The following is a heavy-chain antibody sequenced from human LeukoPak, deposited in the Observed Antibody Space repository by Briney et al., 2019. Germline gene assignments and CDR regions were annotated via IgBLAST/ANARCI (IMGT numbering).Heavy chain of an antibody. CDR3: ARDHVDIVATTKQINYYGMDV. V-gene: IGHV3-33*01. Sequence: GSLRLSCAASGFTFSSYGMHWVRQAPGKGLEWVAVIWYDGSNKYYADSVKGRFTISRDNSKNTLYLQMNSLRAEDTAVYYCARDHVDIVATTKQINYYGMDVWGQGTTVTVSS. CDR2: IWYDGSNK. D-gene: IGHD5-12*01. J-gene: IGHJ6*02. CDR1: GFTFSSYG.